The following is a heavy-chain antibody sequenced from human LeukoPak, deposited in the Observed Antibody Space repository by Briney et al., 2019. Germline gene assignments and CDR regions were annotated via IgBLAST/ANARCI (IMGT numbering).Heavy chain of an antibody. D-gene: IGHD3-3*01. Sequence: PGRSLRLSCAASGFTFSSYGMHWVRQAPGKGLEWVAVISYDGSNKYYADSVKGRFTISRDSSKNTLYLQMNSLRAEDTAVYYCAKVLEWFSKGVDYWGQGTLVTVSS. CDR3: AKVLEWFSKGVDY. V-gene: IGHV3-30*18. CDR2: ISYDGSNK. CDR1: GFTFSSYG. J-gene: IGHJ4*02.